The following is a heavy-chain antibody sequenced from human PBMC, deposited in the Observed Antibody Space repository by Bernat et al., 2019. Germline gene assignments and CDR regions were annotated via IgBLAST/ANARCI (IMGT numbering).Heavy chain of an antibody. Sequence: QVQLVQSGAEVKKPGASVKVSCKASGYTFTSYAMHWVRQAPGQRLEWMGWINAGNGNTKYSQKFQGRVTITSDTSASTAYMELSSLRSEDTAVYYCASGGYCSGGSCPGGEYFQHWGQGTLVTVSS. CDR1: GYTFTSYA. CDR2: INAGNGNT. CDR3: ASGGYCSGGSCPGGEYFQH. V-gene: IGHV1-3*01. J-gene: IGHJ1*01. D-gene: IGHD2-15*01.